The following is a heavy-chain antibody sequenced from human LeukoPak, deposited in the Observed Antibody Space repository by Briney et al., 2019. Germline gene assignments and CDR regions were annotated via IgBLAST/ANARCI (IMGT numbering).Heavy chain of an antibody. Sequence: SVTVSCKASGGTFSSYAISWVRQAPGQGLEWMGRIIPILGIADYAQKFRGRVTFTADKSTSTAYMELSSLRSEDTAVYYCARVMSSRNWFDPWGQGTLVTVSS. V-gene: IGHV1-69*04. J-gene: IGHJ5*02. D-gene: IGHD3-16*01. CDR3: ARVMSSRNWFDP. CDR2: IIPILGIA. CDR1: GGTFSSYA.